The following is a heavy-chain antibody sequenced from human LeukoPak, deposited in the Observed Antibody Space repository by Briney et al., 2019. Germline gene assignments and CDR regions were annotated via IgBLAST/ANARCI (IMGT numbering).Heavy chain of an antibody. CDR2: ISSSSTTI. J-gene: IGHJ4*02. Sequence: GSLRLSCAASGFTFSSYSMNWVRQAPGKGLEWVSYISSSSTTIYYADSVKGRFTIFRDNAKNSLYLQMNSLRAEDTALYYCAKPYGSGSYYNPLGYWGQGTLVTVSS. D-gene: IGHD3-10*01. CDR3: AKPYGSGSYYNPLGY. V-gene: IGHV3-48*04. CDR1: GFTFSSYS.